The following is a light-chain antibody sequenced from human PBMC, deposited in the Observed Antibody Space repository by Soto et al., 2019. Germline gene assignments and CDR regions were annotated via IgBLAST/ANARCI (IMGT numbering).Light chain of an antibody. V-gene: IGKV3-11*01. Sequence: EVVLTQSPATLSLSPGDRATLSCRASQSVSIYLAWFQQRPGQAPRLLIYDTYNRATGIPARFSGSGSGTDFTLTISSLEPEDFAVYYCHQRTKWPGTFGGGTKVEIK. CDR3: HQRTKWPGT. J-gene: IGKJ4*01. CDR1: QSVSIY. CDR2: DTY.